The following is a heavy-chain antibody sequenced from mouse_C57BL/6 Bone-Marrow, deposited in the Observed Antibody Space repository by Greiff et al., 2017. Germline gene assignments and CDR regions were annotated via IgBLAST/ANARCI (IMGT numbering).Heavy chain of an antibody. V-gene: IGHV1-19*01. CDR2: INPYNGGT. Sequence: VQLKQSGPVLVKPGASVKMSCKASGYTFTAYYMNWVKQSHGKSLEWIGVINPYNGGTSYNQKFKGKATLTVDKSSSTAYMELNSLTSEDSAVYYCARGSHWYFDVWGTGTTVTVSS. CDR1: GYTFTAYY. CDR3: ARGSHWYFDV. J-gene: IGHJ1*03. D-gene: IGHD1-1*02.